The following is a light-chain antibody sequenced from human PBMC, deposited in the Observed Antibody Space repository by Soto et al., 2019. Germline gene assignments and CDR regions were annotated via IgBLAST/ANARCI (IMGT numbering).Light chain of an antibody. CDR1: QTIMTY. CDR3: KQNYNSPQT. Sequence: EIQMTQAPSSLSRSGRDQVTITCRAIQTIMTYLNWYQLKPGKPPRIMIYAESSLQSGVKSRFSGSGSGTDFTLTIRSMQPEDFATYSCKQNYNSPQTFGQGTKVDIK. J-gene: IGKJ1*01. V-gene: IGKV1-39*01. CDR2: AES.